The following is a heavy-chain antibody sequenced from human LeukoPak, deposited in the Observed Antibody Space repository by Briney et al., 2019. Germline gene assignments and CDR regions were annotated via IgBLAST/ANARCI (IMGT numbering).Heavy chain of an antibody. J-gene: IGHJ6*03. D-gene: IGHD3-3*01. Sequence: SETLSLTCTVSGGSISSYYWSWIRQPPGKGLEWIGYIYTSGSTNHNPSLKSRVTISVDTSKNQFSLKLSSVTAADTAVYYCARDRRYDSWSGDPGDYYYYMDVWGKGTTVTVSS. CDR1: GGSISSYY. CDR2: IYTSGST. CDR3: ARDRRYDSWSGDPGDYYYYMDV. V-gene: IGHV4-4*09.